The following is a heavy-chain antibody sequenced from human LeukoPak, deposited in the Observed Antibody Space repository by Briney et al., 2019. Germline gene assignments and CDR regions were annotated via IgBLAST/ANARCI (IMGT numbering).Heavy chain of an antibody. CDR1: GFTFSSYG. D-gene: IGHD3-9*01. J-gene: IGHJ3*02. CDR2: ISYDGSNK. CDR3: ARRRDDILTGYYPGAFDI. Sequence: GGSLRLSCAASGFTFSSYGMHWVRQAPGKGLEWVAVISYDGSNKYYADSVKGRFTISRDNSKNTLYLQMNSLRAEDTAVYYCARRRDDILTGYYPGAFDIWGQGAMVTVS. V-gene: IGHV3-30*03.